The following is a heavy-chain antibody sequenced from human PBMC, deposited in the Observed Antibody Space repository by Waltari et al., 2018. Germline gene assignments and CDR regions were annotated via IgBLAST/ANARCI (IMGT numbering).Heavy chain of an antibody. D-gene: IGHD2-21*02. CDR3: ARGCVGDWEWFDP. Sequence: QVQLQESGPSLLKHSETLSLICTVSGGSISGFYWSWVRQPPGKGLDWIGYIYYTGSTNLNPSLMGRVTMSVVTSKSQFSLKLSSVNASDTAFYYCARGCVGDWEWFDPWGQGTLVTVSS. J-gene: IGHJ5*02. V-gene: IGHV4-59*01. CDR2: IYYTGST. CDR1: GGSISGFY.